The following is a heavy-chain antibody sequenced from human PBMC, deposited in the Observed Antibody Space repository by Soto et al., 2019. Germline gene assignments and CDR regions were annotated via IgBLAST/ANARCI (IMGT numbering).Heavy chain of an antibody. Sequence: ASVKVSCKASGGTFSSYAISWVRQAPGQGLEWMGGIIPIFGTANYAQKFQGRVTITADESTSTAYMELSSLRSEDTAVYYCARDPYSNYDGDAFDIWGQGTMVTVSS. V-gene: IGHV1-69*13. CDR2: IIPIFGTA. J-gene: IGHJ3*02. CDR1: GGTFSSYA. D-gene: IGHD4-4*01. CDR3: ARDPYSNYDGDAFDI.